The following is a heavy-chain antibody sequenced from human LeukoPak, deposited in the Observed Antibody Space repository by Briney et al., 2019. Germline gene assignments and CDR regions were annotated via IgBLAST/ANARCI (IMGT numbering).Heavy chain of an antibody. V-gene: IGHV4-34*01. Sequence: SETLSLTCAVYGGSFSDYYWSWIRQPPGKVLEWIGEINHSGSTNYNPSLKSRVTISVDTSKNQFSLKLSSVTAADTAVYYCSSGYRGFDPWGQGTLVTVSS. CDR2: INHSGST. CDR1: GGSFSDYY. D-gene: IGHD5-12*01. J-gene: IGHJ5*02. CDR3: SSGYRGFDP.